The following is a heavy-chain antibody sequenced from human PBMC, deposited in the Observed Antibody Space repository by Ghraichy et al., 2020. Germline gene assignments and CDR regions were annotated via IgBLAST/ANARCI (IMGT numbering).Heavy chain of an antibody. D-gene: IGHD2-21*01. CDR1: GFTFSSYS. CDR3: ARAKLGGGPSFDY. Sequence: GGSLRLSCAASGFTFSSYSMNWVRQAPGKGLEWVSSISSSSSYIYYADSVKGRFTISRDNAKNSLYLQMNSLRAEDTAVYYCARAKLGGGPSFDYSGQGTLVTFSS. J-gene: IGHJ4*02. CDR2: ISSSSSYI. V-gene: IGHV3-21*01.